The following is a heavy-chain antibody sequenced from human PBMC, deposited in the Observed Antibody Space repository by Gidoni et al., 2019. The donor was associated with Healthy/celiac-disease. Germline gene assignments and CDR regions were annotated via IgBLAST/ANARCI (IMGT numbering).Heavy chain of an antibody. CDR3: ARASVLGVYAIGNWCDP. CDR1: GFTFSSYW. V-gene: IGHV3-74*01. D-gene: IGHD2-8*02. Sequence: EVQLVESGGGLVQTGGYLNLSCAAPGFTFSSYWMHWVRQAPGKGLVWVPRSKSDGSSTSYADSVKGRFTIARDNAKKTLYLQMNSLRAEDTAVYYCARASVLGVYAIGNWCDPWGQGTLVTVSS. J-gene: IGHJ5*02. CDR2: SKSDGSST.